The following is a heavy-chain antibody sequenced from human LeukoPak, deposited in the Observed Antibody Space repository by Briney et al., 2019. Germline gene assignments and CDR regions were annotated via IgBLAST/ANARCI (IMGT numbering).Heavy chain of an antibody. CDR2: INHSGST. CDR1: GGSFSGYY. Sequence: PSETLSLTCAVYGGSFSGYYWSWIRQPPGKGLEWIGEINHSGSTNYNPSLKSRVTISVDTSKNQFSLKLSSVTAADTAAYYCARGGLWFGSLDYWGQGTLVTVSS. J-gene: IGHJ4*02. D-gene: IGHD3-10*01. CDR3: ARGGLWFGSLDY. V-gene: IGHV4-34*01.